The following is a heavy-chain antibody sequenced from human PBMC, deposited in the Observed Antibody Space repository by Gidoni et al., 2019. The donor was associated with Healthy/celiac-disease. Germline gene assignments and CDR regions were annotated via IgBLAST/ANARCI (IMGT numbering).Heavy chain of an antibody. CDR3: ARIMVRGWYYYYGMDV. CDR1: GFTFDDYG. D-gene: IGHD3-10*01. V-gene: IGHV3-20*01. J-gene: IGHJ6*02. CDR2: INWNGGST. Sequence: EVQLVESGGGVVRPGGSLRLSCAASGFTFDDYGMSWVRQAPGKGLEWVSGINWNGGSTGYADSVKGRFTISRDNAKNSLYLQMNSLRAEDTALYHCARIMVRGWYYYYGMDVWGQGTTVTVSS.